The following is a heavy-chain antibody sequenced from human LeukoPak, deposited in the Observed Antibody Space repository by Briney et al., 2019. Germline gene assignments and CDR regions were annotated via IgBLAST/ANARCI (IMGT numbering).Heavy chain of an antibody. Sequence: PSETLSLTCTVSGGFISSGGYFWSWIRQLPWKGLEWIGHIYDSGSTSYSPSLESRVTISIDTSKNQFSLKLNSVTAADTAVYYCARDFSYGSSWSNWLDPWGQGTLVTVSS. CDR2: IYDSGST. CDR3: ARDFSYGSSWSNWLDP. V-gene: IGHV4-31*03. D-gene: IGHD6-13*01. CDR1: GGFISSGGYF. J-gene: IGHJ5*02.